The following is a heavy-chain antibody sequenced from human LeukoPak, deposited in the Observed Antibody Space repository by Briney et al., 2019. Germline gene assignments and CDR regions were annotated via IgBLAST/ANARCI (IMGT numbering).Heavy chain of an antibody. V-gene: IGHV4-39*07. Sequence: PSETLSLTCTVSGGSISSSSYYWGWIRQPPGKGLEWIGSIYYSGSTYYNPSLKSRVTISVDTSKNQFSLKLSSVTAADTAIYYCARGAADRNAYYYYIDVWGKGTTVTVSS. J-gene: IGHJ6*03. CDR2: IYYSGST. D-gene: IGHD2-15*01. CDR3: ARGAADRNAYYYYIDV. CDR1: GGSISSSSYY.